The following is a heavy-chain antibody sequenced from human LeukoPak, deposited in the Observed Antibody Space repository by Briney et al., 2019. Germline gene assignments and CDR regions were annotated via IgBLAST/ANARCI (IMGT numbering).Heavy chain of an antibody. D-gene: IGHD6-6*01. Sequence: SETLSLTFAVYGGSFRGLSWSWIPRPPGKGLGWIGEINHSGSTNYHQCLKRRVSIPVDSSNDQFTLQLSCVTAADTAVYYCARGSDTAARLYWGQGTMVTVSS. CDR3: ARGSDTAARLY. CDR2: INHSGST. V-gene: IGHV4-34*01. CDR1: GGSFRGLS. J-gene: IGHJ4*02.